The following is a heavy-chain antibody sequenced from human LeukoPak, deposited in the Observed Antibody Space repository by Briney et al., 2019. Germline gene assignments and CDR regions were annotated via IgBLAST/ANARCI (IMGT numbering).Heavy chain of an antibody. J-gene: IGHJ3*02. D-gene: IGHD3-10*01. Sequence: SVKVSCKASGGTFSSYAISWVRQAPGQGLEWMGGIIPIFGTANYAQKFQGRVTITADKSTSTGYMELSSLRSEDTAVYYCARGGRGFGESHSAFDIWGQGTMVTVSS. CDR1: GGTFSSYA. CDR2: IIPIFGTA. CDR3: ARGGRGFGESHSAFDI. V-gene: IGHV1-69*06.